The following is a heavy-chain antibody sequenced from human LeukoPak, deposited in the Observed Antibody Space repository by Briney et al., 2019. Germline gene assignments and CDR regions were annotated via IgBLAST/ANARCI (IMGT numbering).Heavy chain of an antibody. CDR2: FKANSGQV. CDR3: ARSVPDYTRFDY. Sequence: GGSLRLSCVASGFTFSDYAMNWVRQAPGKGLEWVSTFKANSGQVYYAESVRGRFTISRDNSKNTVYLQMSSLRAEDTALYYCARSVPDYTRFDYWGQGALVTVSS. J-gene: IGHJ4*02. V-gene: IGHV3-23*01. D-gene: IGHD4-11*01. CDR1: GFTFSDYA.